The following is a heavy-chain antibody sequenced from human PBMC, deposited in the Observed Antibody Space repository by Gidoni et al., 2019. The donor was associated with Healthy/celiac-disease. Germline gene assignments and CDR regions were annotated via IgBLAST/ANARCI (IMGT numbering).Heavy chain of an antibody. D-gene: IGHD3-3*01. CDR1: GFTFSRYS. CDR3: ARDSGNYDFWSGPFDY. J-gene: IGHJ4*02. Sequence: EVQLVESGGGLVQPGGSLRLSCAASGFTFSRYSMNWVRQAPGKGLEWVSYISSSSSTIYYADSVKGRFTISRDNAKNSLYLQMNSLRAEDTAVYYCARDSGNYDFWSGPFDYWGQGTLVTVSS. CDR2: ISSSSSTI. V-gene: IGHV3-48*01.